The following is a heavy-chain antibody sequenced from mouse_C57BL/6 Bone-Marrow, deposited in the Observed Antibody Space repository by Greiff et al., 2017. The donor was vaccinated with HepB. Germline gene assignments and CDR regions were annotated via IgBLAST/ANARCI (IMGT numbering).Heavy chain of an antibody. D-gene: IGHD2-4*01. CDR2: FYPGSGSI. CDR1: GYTFTEYT. V-gene: IGHV1-62-2*01. Sequence: VQGVESGAELVKPGASVKLSCKASGYTFTEYTIHWVKQRSGQGLEWIGWFYPGSGSIKYNEKFKDKATLTADKSSSTVYMELSRLTSEDSAVYFCARHEDRLRLNYAMDYWGQGTSVTVSS. CDR3: ARHEDRLRLNYAMDY. J-gene: IGHJ4*01.